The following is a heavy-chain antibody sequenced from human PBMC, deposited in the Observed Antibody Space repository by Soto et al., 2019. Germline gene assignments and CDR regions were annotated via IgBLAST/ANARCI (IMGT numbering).Heavy chain of an antibody. Sequence: EGSLRLSCAASGFTFSNYAMSWVRQAPGKGLEWVSAISGSGGSTYYADSVKGRFTISRDNSKNTLYLQMNSLRAEDTAVYYCAKDLVRDTEPSDFDTLGLGTLLTISS. CDR1: GFTFSNYA. CDR2: ISGSGGST. V-gene: IGHV3-23*01. J-gene: IGHJ4*02. CDR3: AKDLVRDTEPSDFDT. D-gene: IGHD1-26*01.